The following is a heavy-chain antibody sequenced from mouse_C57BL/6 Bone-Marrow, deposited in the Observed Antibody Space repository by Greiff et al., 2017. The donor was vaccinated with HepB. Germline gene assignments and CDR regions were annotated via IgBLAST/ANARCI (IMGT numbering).Heavy chain of an antibody. D-gene: IGHD1-1*01. CDR3: TTDYSRDYAMDY. CDR1: GFNIKDDY. Sequence: VQLQQSGAELVRPGASVKLSCTASGFNIKDDYMHWVKQRPEQGLEWIGWIDPENGDTEYASKFQGKATITADTSSNTAYLQLSSLTSEDTAVYYLTTDYSRDYAMDYWGQGTAVTVSS. CDR2: IDPENGDT. J-gene: IGHJ4*01. V-gene: IGHV14-4*01.